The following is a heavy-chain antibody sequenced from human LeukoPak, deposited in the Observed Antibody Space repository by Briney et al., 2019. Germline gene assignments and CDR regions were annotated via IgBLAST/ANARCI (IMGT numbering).Heavy chain of an antibody. Sequence: ESLKISCKGSGYRFTSYWIGWVRQMPGKGLEWMGIIYPGDSDTRYSPSFQGQVTISADKSISTAYLQWSSLKASDTAMYYCARPGYCSSTSCYAIDYWGQGTLVTVSS. CDR2: IYPGDSDT. J-gene: IGHJ4*02. CDR3: ARPGYCSSTSCYAIDY. V-gene: IGHV5-51*01. CDR1: GYRFTSYW. D-gene: IGHD2-2*01.